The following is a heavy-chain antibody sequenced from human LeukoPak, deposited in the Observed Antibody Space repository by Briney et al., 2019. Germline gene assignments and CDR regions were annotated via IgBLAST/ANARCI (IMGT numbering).Heavy chain of an antibody. V-gene: IGHV3-33*08. CDR3: AREGYCSSTSCYGLNGYYGMDV. D-gene: IGHD2-2*01. CDR1: GFTFNTHG. J-gene: IGHJ6*02. CDR2: IWFDGSVK. Sequence: PGGSLRLSCAASGFTFNTHGMHWVRQAPGKGLKWVAAIWFDGSVKHYSDAVKGRFTISRDNSLNTLYLQMNSLRVEDTAVYYCAREGYCSSTSCYGLNGYYGMDVWGQGTTVTVSS.